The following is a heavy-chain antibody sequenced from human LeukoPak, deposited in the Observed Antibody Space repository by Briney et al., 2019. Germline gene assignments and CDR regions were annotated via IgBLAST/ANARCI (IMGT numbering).Heavy chain of an antibody. CDR1: GASISSSSYY. J-gene: IGHJ4*02. CDR3: ARDRGVRGVN. Sequence: PETLSLTCTVSGASISSSSYYWGWIRQPPGTGLERTGSIYYSGSTYYNPSLKSRVTISVDTSKNQFSLKLSSVTAADTAVYYCARDRGVRGVNWGQGTLVTVSS. V-gene: IGHV4-39*07. D-gene: IGHD3-10*01. CDR2: IYYSGST.